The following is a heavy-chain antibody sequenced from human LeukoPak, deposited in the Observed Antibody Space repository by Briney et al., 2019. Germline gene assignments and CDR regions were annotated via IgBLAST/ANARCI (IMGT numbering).Heavy chain of an antibody. CDR2: INPNSGGT. D-gene: IGHD3-10*01. CDR1: GYTFTGYY. CDR3: ARAMVLYYYYMDV. V-gene: IGHV1-2*02. J-gene: IGHJ6*03. Sequence: ASVKVSCKASGYTFTGYYMHWVRQAPGQGLEWMGWINPNSGGTNYAQKFQGRVTMTRDTSISTAYMELSRLRSDDTAVYYCARAMVLYYYYMDVWGKGTTVTVS.